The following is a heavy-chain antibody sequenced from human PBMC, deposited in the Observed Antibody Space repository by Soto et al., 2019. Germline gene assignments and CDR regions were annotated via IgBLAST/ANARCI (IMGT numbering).Heavy chain of an antibody. CDR1: GGTFSSYA. Sequence: ASVKVSCKASGGTFSSYAISWVRQAPGQGLEWMGWINPNSGGTNYAQKFQGWVTMTRDTSISTAYMELSRLRSDDTAVYYCAREGSDHSFDYWGQGTLVTVYS. CDR2: INPNSGGT. CDR3: AREGSDHSFDY. D-gene: IGHD3-16*02. J-gene: IGHJ4*02. V-gene: IGHV1-2*04.